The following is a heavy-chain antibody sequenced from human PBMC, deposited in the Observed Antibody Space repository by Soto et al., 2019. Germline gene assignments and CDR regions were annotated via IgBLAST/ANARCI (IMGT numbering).Heavy chain of an antibody. CDR1: GFTFSSYA. CDR3: AKYTCIGVADSVDAFDI. D-gene: IGHD6-19*01. Sequence: EVQLLESGGGLVQPGGSLRLSCAASGFTFSSYAMSWVRQAPGKGLEWVSAISGSGGSTYYADSVKGRFTISRDNSKNTLYLQMNSLRAEDTAVYYCAKYTCIGVADSVDAFDIWGQGTMVTVSS. CDR2: ISGSGGST. J-gene: IGHJ3*02. V-gene: IGHV3-23*01.